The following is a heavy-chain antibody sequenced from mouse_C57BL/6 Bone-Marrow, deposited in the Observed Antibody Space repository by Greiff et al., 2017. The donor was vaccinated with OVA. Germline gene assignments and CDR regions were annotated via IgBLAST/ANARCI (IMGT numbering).Heavy chain of an antibody. CDR3: ARPYPY. J-gene: IGHJ3*01. D-gene: IGHD5-1*01. Sequence: EVKLEESGPGLVKPSQSLSLTCSVTGYSITSGYYWNWIRQFPGNKLEWMGYISYDGSNNYNPSLKNRISITRDTSKNQFFLKLNSVTTEDTATYYCARPYPYWGQGTLVTVSA. CDR2: ISYDGSN. CDR1: GYSITSGYY. V-gene: IGHV3-6*01.